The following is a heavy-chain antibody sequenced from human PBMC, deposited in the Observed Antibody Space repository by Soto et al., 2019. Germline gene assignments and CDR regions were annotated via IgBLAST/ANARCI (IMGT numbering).Heavy chain of an antibody. J-gene: IGHJ5*02. Sequence: SETLSLTCTVSDGSISSYYWTWIRQSAGKGLEWIGRIYDSGSTNYNPSLKSRVTLSVDRAKKNFSLKLTSVTAADTAVNYCVREGGDNWFDPWGQGTLVTVSS. V-gene: IGHV4-4*07. D-gene: IGHD3-16*01. CDR1: DGSISSYY. CDR2: IYDSGST. CDR3: VREGGDNWFDP.